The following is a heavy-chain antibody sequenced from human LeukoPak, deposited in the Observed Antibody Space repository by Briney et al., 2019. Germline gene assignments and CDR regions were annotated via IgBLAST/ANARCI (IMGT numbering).Heavy chain of an antibody. CDR1: GFTFSNW. J-gene: IGHJ4*02. Sequence: GGSLRLSCVASGFTFSNWMHWVRQAPGKGPVWVSRINSDGTTTRYADSVKGRFTISRDNAKNTLYLQMDSLRAEDTAVYYCASYLYNGYHLDYWGQGTLVTVSS. CDR2: INSDGTTT. D-gene: IGHD5-12*01. CDR3: ASYLYNGYHLDY. V-gene: IGHV3-74*01.